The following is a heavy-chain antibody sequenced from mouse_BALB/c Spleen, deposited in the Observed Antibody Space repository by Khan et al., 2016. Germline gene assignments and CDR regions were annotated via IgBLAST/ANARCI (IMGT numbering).Heavy chain of an antibody. CDR1: GFNIKDTY. V-gene: IGHV14-3*02. J-gene: IGHJ4*01. Sequence: VQLQQSGAELVKPGASVKLSCTASGFNIKDTYMHWVKQRPEQGLEWIGRIDPANGNTKYDPKFQGKATITADTSSNTAYLQLSSLTSEDTAVYSSARAYPYYAMGYWRQGTSVTVSS. CDR3: ARAYPYYAMGY. CDR2: IDPANGNT.